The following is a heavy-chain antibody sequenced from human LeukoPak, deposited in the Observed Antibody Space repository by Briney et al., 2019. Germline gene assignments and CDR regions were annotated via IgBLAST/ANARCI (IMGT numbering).Heavy chain of an antibody. CDR1: GFTFSSYE. Sequence: GGSLRLSCAASGFTFSSYEMNWVRQAPGKGLEWVSYISSSGSTIYYADPVKGRFTISRDNAKNSLYLQMNSLRAEDTAVYYCARGSLAAAGGFDYWGQGTLVTVSS. V-gene: IGHV3-48*03. CDR3: ARGSLAAAGGFDY. J-gene: IGHJ4*02. D-gene: IGHD6-13*01. CDR2: ISSSGSTI.